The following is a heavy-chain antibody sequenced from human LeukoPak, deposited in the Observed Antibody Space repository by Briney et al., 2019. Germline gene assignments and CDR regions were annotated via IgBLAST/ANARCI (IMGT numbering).Heavy chain of an antibody. Sequence: SETLSLTCAVYGGSFSGYYWSWIRQPPGKGLEWIGEINRSGSTNYNPSLKSRVTISVDTSKNQFSLKLSSVTAADTAVYYCARRSSNIAVASRKFDPWGQGTLVTVSS. CDR1: GGSFSGYY. CDR3: ARRSSNIAVASRKFDP. D-gene: IGHD6-19*01. CDR2: INRSGST. V-gene: IGHV4-34*01. J-gene: IGHJ5*02.